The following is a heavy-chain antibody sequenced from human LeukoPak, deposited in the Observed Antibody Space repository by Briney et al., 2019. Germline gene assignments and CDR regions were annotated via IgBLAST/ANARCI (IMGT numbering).Heavy chain of an antibody. CDR1: GYTFTSYG. CDR3: ARDRSDTAMATNWFDP. D-gene: IGHD5-18*01. V-gene: IGHV1-18*01. J-gene: IGHJ5*02. CDR2: ISAYNGNT. Sequence: ASVKVSCKASGYTFTSYGISWVRQAPGQGLEWMGWISAYNGNTNYAQKFQGRVTITADESTSTAYMELSSLRSEDTAVYYCARDRSDTAMATNWFDPWGQGTLVTVSS.